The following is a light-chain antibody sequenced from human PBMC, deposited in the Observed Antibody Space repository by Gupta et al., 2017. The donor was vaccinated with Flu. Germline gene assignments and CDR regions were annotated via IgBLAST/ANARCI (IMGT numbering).Light chain of an antibody. CDR3: QSYDSSLSEVV. CDR1: SSNIGAGYD. J-gene: IGLJ2*01. CDR2: GNS. Sequence: QSVLTQPPSVSGAPGQRVTISCTGSSSNIGAGYDVHWYQQLPGTAPKLLIYGNSNRPSGVPDRFSGSKSGTSASLAIXGXQAEDEXDYYCQSYDSSLSEVVFGGGTKLTVL. V-gene: IGLV1-40*01.